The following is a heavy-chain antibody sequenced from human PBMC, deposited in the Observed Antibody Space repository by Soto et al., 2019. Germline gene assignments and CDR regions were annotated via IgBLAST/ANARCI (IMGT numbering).Heavy chain of an antibody. CDR2: INTYNGNT. V-gene: IGHV1-18*04. CDR1: GYTFTSNG. D-gene: IGHD2-2*02. J-gene: IGHJ3*01. Sequence: ASVKVSCKASGYTFTSNGISWVRQAPGQGLEWLGWINTYNGNTNYAQKFPGRVSMTTDTSVSTAYMELMSLTSDDTAVYYCARVSKVCSSTSCYTVAAFDVWGQGTLVTVS. CDR3: ARVSKVCSSTSCYTVAAFDV.